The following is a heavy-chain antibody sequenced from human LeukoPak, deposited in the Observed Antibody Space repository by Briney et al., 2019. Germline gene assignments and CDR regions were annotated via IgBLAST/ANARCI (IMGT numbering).Heavy chain of an antibody. CDR3: ARVGPKGGYSSAYAFDI. V-gene: IGHV4-39*07. CDR1: GGSISSSSYY. CDR2: IYYSGST. J-gene: IGHJ3*02. Sequence: SETLSLTCTVSGGSISSSSYYWGWIRQPPGKGLEWIGSIYYSGSTYYNPSLKSRVTISVDTSKNQFSLKLSSVTAADTAVYYCARVGPKGGYSSAYAFDIWGQGTMVTVSS. D-gene: IGHD3-22*01.